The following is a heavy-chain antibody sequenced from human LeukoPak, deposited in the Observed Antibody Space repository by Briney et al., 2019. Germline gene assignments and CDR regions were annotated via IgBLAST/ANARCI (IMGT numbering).Heavy chain of an antibody. D-gene: IGHD3-22*01. Sequence: PSQTLSLTCTVSGGSISSGDYYWSWIRQPPGKGLEWIGYIYYSGSTYYNPSLKSRVTISVDTSKNQFSLKLSSVTAADTAVYYCARLRNYYDSSGYSYYFDYWGQGTLVIVSS. J-gene: IGHJ4*02. CDR2: IYYSGST. CDR3: ARLRNYYDSSGYSYYFDY. V-gene: IGHV4-30-4*01. CDR1: GGSISSGDYY.